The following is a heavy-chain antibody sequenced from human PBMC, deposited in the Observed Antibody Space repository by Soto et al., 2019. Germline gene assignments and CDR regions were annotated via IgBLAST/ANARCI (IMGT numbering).Heavy chain of an antibody. Sequence: SETLSLTCTVSGGSISSYYWSWIRQPPGKGLEWIGYIYYSGSTYYNPSLKSRVTISVDTSKNQFSLKLSSVTAADTAVYYCAATVVAANLPVYWGQGTLVTVS. J-gene: IGHJ4*02. CDR3: AATVVAANLPVY. V-gene: IGHV4-59*06. CDR1: GGSISSYY. D-gene: IGHD2-15*01. CDR2: IYYSGST.